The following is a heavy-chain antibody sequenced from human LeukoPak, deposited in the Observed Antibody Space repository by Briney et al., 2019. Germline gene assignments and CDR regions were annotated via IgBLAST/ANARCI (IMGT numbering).Heavy chain of an antibody. Sequence: SETLSLTCSVSGGSISSYYWTWIRQPPGKGLEWIGYIYYSGSTKYNPSLKSRVTMSVDTSKNHFSLKLSSVTAADTAVYFCAAADWEYFYFDSWGQGTLVAVSS. CDR1: GGSISSYY. J-gene: IGHJ4*02. CDR3: AAADWEYFYFDS. D-gene: IGHD2/OR15-2a*01. CDR2: IYYSGST. V-gene: IGHV4-59*08.